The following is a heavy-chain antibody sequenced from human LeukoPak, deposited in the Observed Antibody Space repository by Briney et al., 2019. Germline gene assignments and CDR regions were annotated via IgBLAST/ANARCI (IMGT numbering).Heavy chain of an antibody. CDR1: GGSISSYY. D-gene: IGHD6-19*01. V-gene: IGHV4-59*01. CDR2: IFHSGST. J-gene: IGHJ4*02. Sequence: SETLSLTCTVSGGSISSYYWSWIRQPPGKGLEWIWYIFHSGSTNYNPSLKSRVTMSVDTSKNQFSLKLSSVTAADSAVYYCAGEASSGWHIDYWGQGTLVTVSS. CDR3: AGEASSGWHIDY.